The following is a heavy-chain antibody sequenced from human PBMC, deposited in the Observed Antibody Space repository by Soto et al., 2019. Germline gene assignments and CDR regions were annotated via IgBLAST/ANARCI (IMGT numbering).Heavy chain of an antibody. Sequence: QVQLVESGGLLVKPGGSLRLSCAASGFTFSDYYMSWFRRAPGKGLEWLSYIDSGSRYKNYADSVKGRSTISRDNAQNTLYLVLTSLKVEDTATYFCARGPLYGGDPPPSDYWGQGTGVTVSS. D-gene: IGHD4-17*01. CDR3: ARGPLYGGDPPPSDY. CDR1: GFTFSDYY. V-gene: IGHV3-11*06. J-gene: IGHJ4*02. CDR2: IDSGSRYK.